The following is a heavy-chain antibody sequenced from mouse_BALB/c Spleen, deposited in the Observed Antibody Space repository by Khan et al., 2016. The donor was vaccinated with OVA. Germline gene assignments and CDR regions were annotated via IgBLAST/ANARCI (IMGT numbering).Heavy chain of an antibody. D-gene: IGHD4-1*01. CDR2: IYPGNTDT. J-gene: IGHJ3*01. CDR3: TRRNWDVAWFAY. Sequence: EVQLQQSGTVLARPGASVKMSCKASGYTFTSYWIHWIKQRPGQGLEWIGDIYPGNTDTNYNQKFKGKAKMTAGTSTSTAYLALSSLTNEDSSVYYCTRRNWDVAWFAYWGQGTLVTVSA. CDR1: GYTFTSYW. V-gene: IGHV1-5*01.